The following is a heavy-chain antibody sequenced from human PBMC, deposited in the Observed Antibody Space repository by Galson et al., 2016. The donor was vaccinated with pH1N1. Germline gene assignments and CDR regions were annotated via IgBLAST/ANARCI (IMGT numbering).Heavy chain of an antibody. V-gene: IGHV5-51*03. CDR2: IYPGDSDT. D-gene: IGHD2/OR15-2a*01. CDR3: ARLSMDPPYYFYFYMDV. CDR1: GYSFATDW. J-gene: IGHJ6*03. Sequence: QSGGEVKKAGESLKISCQASGYSFATDWIGWVRQTPGKGLEWVGIIYPGDSDTKYSPSFQGQVTMSVDKSISTAYLQWTSLKASDTAMYYCARLSMDPPYYFYFYMDVWGKGTTVTVSS.